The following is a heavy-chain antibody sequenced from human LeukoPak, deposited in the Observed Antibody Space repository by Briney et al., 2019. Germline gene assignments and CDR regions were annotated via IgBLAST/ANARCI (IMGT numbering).Heavy chain of an antibody. D-gene: IGHD2-2*01. Sequence: SETLSLTCTVSGGSISDGAYDWGWIRQPLGKGLDWIGSLYYSGSTYCNPSLESRVTISVDTSKNQFSLKVSSVTAADTAMYYCARTTKYQFKWAGFDPWGQGTLVTVSS. CDR1: GGSISDGAYD. CDR2: LYYSGST. CDR3: ARTTKYQFKWAGFDP. V-gene: IGHV4-39*01. J-gene: IGHJ5*02.